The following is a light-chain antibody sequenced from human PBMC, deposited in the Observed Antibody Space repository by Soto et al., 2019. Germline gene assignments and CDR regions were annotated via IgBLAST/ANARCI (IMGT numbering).Light chain of an antibody. CDR3: MQASLWLYT. Sequence: DVVMNQYPLSLPVTLGQPASISCRSSQSLVYSDGNTYLNCFQQRPDQSPLRLIYKVSNRDSRFPVRCSGSGSVTDFTIKIRRVEDEDVGVCYCMQASLWLYTFC. J-gene: IGKJ5*01. CDR1: QSLVYSDGNTY. V-gene: IGKV2-30*01. CDR2: KVS.